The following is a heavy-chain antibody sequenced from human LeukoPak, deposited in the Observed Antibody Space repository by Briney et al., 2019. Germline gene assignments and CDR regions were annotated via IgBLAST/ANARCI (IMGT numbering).Heavy chain of an antibody. V-gene: IGHV3-74*03. D-gene: IGHD3-16*02. CDR1: GFTFSSYW. CDR3: ASSTYDYIWGTYRAVYFDY. J-gene: IGHJ4*02. Sequence: PGGSLRLSCAASGFTFSSYWMHWVRQVPGKGLVWVSHVNSDGSDIEYADSVKGRFTISRDNAKNTLYLQMNSLRAEDAAVYYCASSTYDYIWGTYRAVYFDYWGQGTLVTVSS. CDR2: VNSDGSDI.